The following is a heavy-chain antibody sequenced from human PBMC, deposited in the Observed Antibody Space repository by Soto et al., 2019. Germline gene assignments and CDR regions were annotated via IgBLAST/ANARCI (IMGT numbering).Heavy chain of an antibody. D-gene: IGHD1-7*01. J-gene: IGHJ5*02. V-gene: IGHV4-61*01. CDR2: IYHSGST. CDR1: GGSVRDGSYY. Sequence: SETLSLTCTVSGGSVRDGSYYWAWLRQPPGKGLEGIGHIYHSGSTIYNPSLKSRVTISIDTSKSQFSLNLNSMTAADTAVYYGAGYNWNYYFDPWGQGTLVTVSS. CDR3: AGYNWNYYFDP.